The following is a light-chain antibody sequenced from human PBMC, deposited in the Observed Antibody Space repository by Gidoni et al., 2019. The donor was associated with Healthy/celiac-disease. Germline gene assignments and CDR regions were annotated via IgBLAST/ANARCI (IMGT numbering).Light chain of an antibody. Sequence: QSVLTQPPPASAAPGQRVTISCTGISSNIGAGYDVHWYQQLPGTAPKLLIYGNSNRPSGVPDRFSGAKSGTSASLSITGLQAEDGADYYCQSYDSSLSGWVFGGGTKLTVL. CDR3: QSYDSSLSGWV. CDR2: GNS. J-gene: IGLJ3*02. V-gene: IGLV1-40*01. CDR1: SSNIGAGYD.